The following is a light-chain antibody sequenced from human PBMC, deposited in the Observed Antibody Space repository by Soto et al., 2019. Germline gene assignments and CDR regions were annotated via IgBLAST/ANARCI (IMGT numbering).Light chain of an antibody. CDR1: HSVSSY. V-gene: IGKV3-11*01. Sequence: EIVLTQSPATLSLSPGERATLSCRASHSVSSYVAWYQQKPGQAPRLLIYDASNRATGIPARFSGSGSGTDFTLTITSLQSEDFAIYYCLQYYDWPWSFGQGTKVDIK. CDR2: DAS. CDR3: LQYYDWPWS. J-gene: IGKJ1*01.